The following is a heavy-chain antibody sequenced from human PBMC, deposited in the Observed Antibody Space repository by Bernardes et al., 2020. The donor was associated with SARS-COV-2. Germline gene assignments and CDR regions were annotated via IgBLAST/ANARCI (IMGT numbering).Heavy chain of an antibody. CDR1: GFTFSDYY. CDR2: ISSSGSTI. J-gene: IGHJ6*02. Sequence: GGSLRLSCAASGFTFSDYYMSWIRQAPGKGLEWVSYISSSGSTIYYADSVKGRFTISRDNAKNSLYLQMNSLRAEDTAVYYCARDLVATIFDYYYYGMDVWGQGTTVTVSS. V-gene: IGHV3-11*01. D-gene: IGHD5-12*01. CDR3: ARDLVATIFDYYYYGMDV.